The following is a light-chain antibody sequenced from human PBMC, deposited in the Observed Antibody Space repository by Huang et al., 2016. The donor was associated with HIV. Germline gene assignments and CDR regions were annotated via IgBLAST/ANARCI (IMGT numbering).Light chain of an antibody. Sequence: DIQMTQPPSSLSASVGDRVTITCQASQDINNYLSWFQQKPGKAPKLLIYDASTLETGVPSRFNGGGSGTDFTFTISSLQPEDIATYYCQQYDDLPLTFGGGTKLDI. CDR2: DAS. J-gene: IGKJ4*01. CDR3: QQYDDLPLT. V-gene: IGKV1-33*01. CDR1: QDINNY.